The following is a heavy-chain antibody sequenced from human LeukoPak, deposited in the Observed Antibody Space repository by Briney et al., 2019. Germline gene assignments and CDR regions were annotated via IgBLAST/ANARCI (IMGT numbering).Heavy chain of an antibody. CDR3: ARLTGSASELYNCFDP. CDR2: IYYSGST. D-gene: IGHD3-10*01. Sequence: SETLSLTCTVSGGSISSYYWSWIRQPPGKGPEWIGYIYYSGSTNYNPSLKSRVTISVDTSKNQFSLKLNSVTAADTAVYYCARLTGSASELYNCFDPWGQGTLVTVSS. J-gene: IGHJ5*02. V-gene: IGHV4-59*08. CDR1: GGSISSYY.